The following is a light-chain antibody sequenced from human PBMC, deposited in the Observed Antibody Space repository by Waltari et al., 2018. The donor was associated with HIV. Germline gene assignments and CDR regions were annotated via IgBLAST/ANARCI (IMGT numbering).Light chain of an antibody. V-gene: IGLV1-47*01. Sequence: QSVLTQPPSASGTPGRRVTISSSGGSSNIATNYVSWFHHLPDTAPKFFIYRNVSRPSGVPDRFSGSKSGTSPYLAISGFRSEDETNYYDTLINWVFGGRTKLTVL. J-gene: IGLJ3*02. CDR1: SSNIATNY. CDR2: RNV. CDR3: TLINWV.